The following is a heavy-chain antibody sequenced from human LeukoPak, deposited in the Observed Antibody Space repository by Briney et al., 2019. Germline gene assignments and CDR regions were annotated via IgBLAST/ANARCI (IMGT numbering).Heavy chain of an antibody. D-gene: IGHD1-1*01. CDR1: GGSISSYY. Sequence: PSETLSLTCTVSGGSISSYYWSWIRQPPGKGLEWIGYIYYSGSTNYNPSLKSRVTISVDTSKNQFSLKLSSVTAADTAVYYCARRIGLNDRFDPWGQGTLVTVSS. CDR2: IYYSGST. J-gene: IGHJ5*02. V-gene: IGHV4-59*08. CDR3: ARRIGLNDRFDP.